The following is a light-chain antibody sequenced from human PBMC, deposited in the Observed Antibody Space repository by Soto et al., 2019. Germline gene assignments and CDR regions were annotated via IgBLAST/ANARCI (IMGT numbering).Light chain of an antibody. J-gene: IGLJ2*01. V-gene: IGLV3-25*02. CDR2: KDS. Sequence: SYELTQPPSVSVSPGQTARTTCSGDSLPKQNAYWYQQKPGQAPVLVIYKDSERPSGIPERFSGSSSGTIVTLTISGVQAEDEADYYCQSADSSGGYHVIFGGGTKVTVL. CDR3: QSADSSGGYHVI. CDR1: SLPKQN.